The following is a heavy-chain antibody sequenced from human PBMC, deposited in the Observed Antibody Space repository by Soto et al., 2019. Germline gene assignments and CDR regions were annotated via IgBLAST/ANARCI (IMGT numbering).Heavy chain of an antibody. Sequence: QVQLVQSGAEVKKPGASVKVSCKASGYTFTSYGISLVRQAPGQGVEGMGWISGYNGNTKYAQKLHGIVTMNTNTTSSTAYMELRGRGSDDTAVYYWASDLGGQLVDYWGQGTLVTVSS. CDR2: ISGYNGNT. D-gene: IGHD3-10*01. J-gene: IGHJ4*02. V-gene: IGHV1-18*01. CDR1: GYTFTSYG. CDR3: ASDLGGQLVDY.